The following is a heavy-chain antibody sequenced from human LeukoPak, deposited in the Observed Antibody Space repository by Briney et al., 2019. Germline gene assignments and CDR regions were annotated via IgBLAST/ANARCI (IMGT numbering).Heavy chain of an antibody. CDR2: IYYSGST. Sequence: SETLSLTCTVAGGSISSSSYYWGGIRQPPGKGREWIGSIYYSGSTYYNPSLKSRVTISVDTSKNQFSLKLSSVTAADTAVYYCARQTGVYQSAWFDPWGQGTLVTVSS. J-gene: IGHJ5*02. V-gene: IGHV4-39*07. CDR1: GGSISSSSYY. D-gene: IGHD7-27*01. CDR3: ARQTGVYQSAWFDP.